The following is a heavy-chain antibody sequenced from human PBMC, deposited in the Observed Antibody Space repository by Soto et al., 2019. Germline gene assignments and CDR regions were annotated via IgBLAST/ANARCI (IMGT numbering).Heavy chain of an antibody. D-gene: IGHD3-10*01. CDR1: GGTFSSYA. CDR2: IIPIFGTA. CDR3: ASRGVSSSSYHYGMDV. Sequence: QVQLVQSGAEVKKPGSSVKVSCKASGGTFSSYAISWVRQAPGQGLEWMGGIIPIFGTANYAQKFQGRVTIIADESTSTAHMELSSLTSEDTAVYYCASRGVSSSSYHYGMDVGGQGTTVTVSS. V-gene: IGHV1-69*12. J-gene: IGHJ6*02.